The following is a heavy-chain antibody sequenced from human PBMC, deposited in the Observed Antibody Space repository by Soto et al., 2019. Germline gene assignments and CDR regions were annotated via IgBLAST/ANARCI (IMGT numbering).Heavy chain of an antibody. D-gene: IGHD3-22*01. V-gene: IGHV4-59*08. CDR1: GGSIRDYY. Sequence: SETLSLTCTVSGGSIRDYYWGWIRQSPGKGLEWIGYIYYTGTTKYNPTLKSRVTISVDSSKNQFSLKLDSVTAADTAVYYCARLGGYYQAFDSWGQGTLVTVSS. CDR3: ARLGGYYQAFDS. CDR2: IYYTGTT. J-gene: IGHJ4*02.